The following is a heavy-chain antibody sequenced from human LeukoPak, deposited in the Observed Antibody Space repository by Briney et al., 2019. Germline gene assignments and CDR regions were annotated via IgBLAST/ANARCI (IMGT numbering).Heavy chain of an antibody. J-gene: IGHJ4*02. CDR1: GYDFTRYW. D-gene: IGHD5-12*01. Sequence: GESLQISCQAPGYDFTRYWIGWVRPMPGKGLEWMGLLYPRDSDTRYSPSFQGQVTFSADISVNTAYLQWSSLRASDTAIYYCARQMGVASRKNYFDSWGQGTLVTVSA. CDR2: LYPRDSDT. V-gene: IGHV5-51*01. CDR3: ARQMGVASRKNYFDS.